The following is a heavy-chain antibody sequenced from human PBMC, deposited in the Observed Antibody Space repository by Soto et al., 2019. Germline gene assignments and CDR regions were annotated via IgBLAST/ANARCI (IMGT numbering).Heavy chain of an antibody. J-gene: IGHJ6*02. CDR1: GYTFTSYG. V-gene: IGHV1-18*01. CDR2: ISAYNGNT. D-gene: IGHD3-3*01. Sequence: GASVKVSCKASGYTFTSYGISWVRQATGQGLEWMGWISAYNGNTNYAQKLQGRVTMTTDTSTSTAYMELRSLRSDDTAVYYCARGGNDFWSGHYYYYGMDVWGQGTTVTVSS. CDR3: ARGGNDFWSGHYYYYGMDV.